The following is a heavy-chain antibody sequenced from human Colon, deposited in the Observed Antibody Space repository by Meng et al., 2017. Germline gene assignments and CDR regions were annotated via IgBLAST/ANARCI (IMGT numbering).Heavy chain of an antibody. CDR1: RFTFSRDA. Sequence: GESLKISCAASRFTFSRDAIHWVRQAPGRGLEWVAFISFDGTYKEYVDSVKGRFTISRDNSENTLYLQMNSLRVEDTAVYYCARGHCGGGSCSTFDYWGQGTLVTVSS. V-gene: IGHV3-30*01. CDR2: ISFDGTYK. J-gene: IGHJ4*02. D-gene: IGHD2-15*01. CDR3: ARGHCGGGSCSTFDY.